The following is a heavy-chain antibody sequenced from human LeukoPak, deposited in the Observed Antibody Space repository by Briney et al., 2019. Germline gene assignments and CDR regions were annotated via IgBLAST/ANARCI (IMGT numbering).Heavy chain of an antibody. V-gene: IGHV3-23*01. D-gene: IGHD1-14*01. CDR2: ISGSGAYT. J-gene: IGHJ4*02. Sequence: GGSLRLSCAASGFTFSSYAMSWVRQAPGKGLEWVSTISGSGAYTYYADSVKGRFTISRDNSKNTLYLQMNSLRAEDTAVYYCARDRLGRSPFDYWGQGTLVTVSS. CDR1: GFTFSSYA. CDR3: ARDRLGRSPFDY.